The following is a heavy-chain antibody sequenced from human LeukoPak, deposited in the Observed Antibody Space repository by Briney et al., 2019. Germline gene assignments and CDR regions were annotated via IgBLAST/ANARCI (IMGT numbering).Heavy chain of an antibody. D-gene: IGHD1-26*01. CDR2: INHSGST. V-gene: IGHV4-34*01. CDR1: GGSFSGYY. Sequence: SETLSLTCAVYGGSFSGYYWSWIRQPPGKGLEWIGEINHSGSTNYNPSLKSRVTISVDTSKNQFSLKLSSVTAADTAVYYCARHVEHQFDYWGQGTLVTVSS. CDR3: ARHVEHQFDY. J-gene: IGHJ4*02.